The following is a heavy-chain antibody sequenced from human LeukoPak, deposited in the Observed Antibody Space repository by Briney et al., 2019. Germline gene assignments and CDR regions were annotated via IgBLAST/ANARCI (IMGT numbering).Heavy chain of an antibody. CDR2: ISGSGGST. J-gene: IGHJ4*02. V-gene: IGHV3-23*01. Sequence: GGSLRLSCAASGFTFSSYAMHWVRQAPGKGLEWVSSISGSGGSTYYADPVKGRFTISRDNSKNTLFLQMNSLRAEDTAVYYCAKEYDVLIGRHLDYWGQGTLVTVSS. CDR3: AKEYDVLIGRHLDY. CDR1: GFTFSSYA. D-gene: IGHD3-9*01.